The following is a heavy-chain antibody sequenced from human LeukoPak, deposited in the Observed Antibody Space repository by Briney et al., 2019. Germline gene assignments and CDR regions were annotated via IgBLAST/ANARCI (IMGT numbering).Heavy chain of an antibody. V-gene: IGHV3-23*01. J-gene: IGHJ4*02. CDR1: GFTFSNSA. CDR3: AKHYGDYFLDF. CDR2: ISGYSVTT. D-gene: IGHD4-17*01. Sequence: GGSLRLSCAASGFTFSNSAMSWVRQSPGKGLEWVSFISGYSVTTYYADSVQGRFTVSRDNSKKTLYLQMHSLRDEDTAIYYCAKHYGDYFLDFWGQGTLVTVS.